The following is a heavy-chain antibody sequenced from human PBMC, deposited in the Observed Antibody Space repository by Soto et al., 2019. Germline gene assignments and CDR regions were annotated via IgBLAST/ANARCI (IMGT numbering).Heavy chain of an antibody. V-gene: IGHV4-39*02. D-gene: IGHD3-22*01. CDR2: IYYSGST. Sequence: QLQLQESGPRLVKPSETLSLTCTVSGGSISSSRYYWGWIRQPPGKGLEWIGSIYYSGSTYYNPSLKSRVTISVDTSKNHFSLRLTSVTAADTAVYYCAIYDSSGYYPNWGQGTLVTVSS. CDR3: AIYDSSGYYPN. CDR1: GGSISSSRYY. J-gene: IGHJ4*02.